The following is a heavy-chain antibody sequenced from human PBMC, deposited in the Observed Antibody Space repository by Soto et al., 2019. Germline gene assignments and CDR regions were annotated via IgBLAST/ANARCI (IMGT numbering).Heavy chain of an antibody. V-gene: IGHV1-46*03. CDR1: GYIFTSYY. J-gene: IGHJ4*01. CDR3: SRVDPGETSTFYH. D-gene: IGHD5-18*01. Sequence: ASVKVSCKASGYIFTSYYIHWVRQAPGQGLEWMGWINPFDGSRMFAQSFQGRVTMTRDTSTSTVYMEVSSLRSEVSAVYYCSRVDPGETSTFYHWGQGTLVTVSS. CDR2: INPFDGSR.